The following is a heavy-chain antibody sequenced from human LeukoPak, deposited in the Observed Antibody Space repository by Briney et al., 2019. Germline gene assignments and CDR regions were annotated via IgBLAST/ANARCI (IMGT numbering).Heavy chain of an antibody. V-gene: IGHV4-38-2*02. CDR3: ARALYYYDSSGYYYYYYYMDV. J-gene: IGHJ6*03. CDR2: IYHSGST. D-gene: IGHD3-22*01. Sequence: SETLSLTCTVSGYSISSGYYWGWIRQPPGKGLEWIGSIYHSGSTYYNPSLKSRVTISVDTSKNQFSLKLSSVTAADTAVYYCARALYYYDSSGYYYYYYYMDVWGKGTTVTVSS. CDR1: GYSISSGYY.